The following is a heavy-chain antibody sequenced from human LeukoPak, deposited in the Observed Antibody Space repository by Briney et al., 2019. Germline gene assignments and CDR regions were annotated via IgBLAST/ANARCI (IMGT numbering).Heavy chain of an antibody. CDR1: GYTFTSYG. CDR3: AKDMVRGDINAYYYYGMDV. J-gene: IGHJ6*02. CDR2: ISAYNGNT. Sequence: ASVKVSCKASGYTFTSYGISWVRQAPGQGLEWMGWISAYNGNTNYAQKLQGRVTMTTDTSTGTAYMELRSLRSDDTAVYYCAKDMVRGDINAYYYYGMDVWGQGTTVTVSS. V-gene: IGHV1-18*01. D-gene: IGHD3-10*01.